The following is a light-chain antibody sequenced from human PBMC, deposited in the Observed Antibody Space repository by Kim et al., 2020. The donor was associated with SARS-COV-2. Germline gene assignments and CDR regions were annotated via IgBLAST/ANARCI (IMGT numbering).Light chain of an antibody. CDR2: QDS. CDR1: ELGNKY. J-gene: IGLJ1*01. Sequence: SYELTQPPSVSVSPGQTASIACSGDELGNKYASWYQQKSGQSPVLVIYQDSKRPSGIPERFSGSNSGNTATLTISGTQAMDEADYYCQAWDSGTGVFGTGTKVIVL. V-gene: IGLV3-1*01. CDR3: QAWDSGTGV.